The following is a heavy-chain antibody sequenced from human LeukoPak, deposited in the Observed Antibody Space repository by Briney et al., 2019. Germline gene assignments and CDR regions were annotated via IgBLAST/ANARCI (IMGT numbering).Heavy chain of an antibody. D-gene: IGHD2-8*02. V-gene: IGHV3-74*01. Sequence: GGSLRLSCAASGFTLNGYWMHWVRQAPGEGLVRVSRIDPDGSTTNYAESVKGRFTTSRDNAKNTVYLQMNSLRAEDTALYYCTRVQAGRSGLMDVWGRGTTVTVSS. CDR2: IDPDGSTT. CDR3: TRVQAGRSGLMDV. CDR1: GFTLNGYW. J-gene: IGHJ6*02.